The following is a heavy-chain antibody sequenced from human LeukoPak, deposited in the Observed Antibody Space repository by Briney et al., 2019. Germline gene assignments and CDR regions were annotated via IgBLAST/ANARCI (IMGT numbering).Heavy chain of an antibody. J-gene: IGHJ4*02. D-gene: IGHD6-13*01. CDR3: ARNTGSSWYGDY. V-gene: IGHV3-11*01. CDR2: ISSSGSIK. Sequence: GGSLRLSCAASGFTFTDYYMSWIRQAPGKGLESASSISSSGSIKNYADSVKGRFTISRDNAKNSLFLQMNSLRAEDTAVYYCARNTGSSWYGDYWGQGTLVTVSS. CDR1: GFTFTDYY.